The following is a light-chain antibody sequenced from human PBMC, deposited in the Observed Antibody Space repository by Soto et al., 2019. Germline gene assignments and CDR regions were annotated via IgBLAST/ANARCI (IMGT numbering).Light chain of an antibody. J-gene: IGLJ3*02. CDR3: LLYFGGAQLV. V-gene: IGLV7-43*01. CDR1: TGAVTTGNY. CDR2: TTD. Sequence: QAVVTQEPSLTVSPGGTVTLTSASSTGAVTTGNYASWFQQKPGQAPRTLIYTTDNRHSWTPARFSGSLLGGKAALTLSSVQPEDEADYYCLLYFGGAQLVFGGGTKVTVL.